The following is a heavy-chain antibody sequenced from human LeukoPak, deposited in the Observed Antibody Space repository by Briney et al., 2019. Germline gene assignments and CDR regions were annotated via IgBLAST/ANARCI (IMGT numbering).Heavy chain of an antibody. J-gene: IGHJ4*02. CDR2: IDWDDDK. V-gene: IGHV2-70*11. D-gene: IGHD3-22*01. Sequence: SGPALSKPTQTLTLSSTFSGFSLSTSGMCVSWIRQPPGKALEWLARIDWDDDKYYSTSLKTRLTISKDTSKNQVVLTMTNMEPVDKATYYCARIVRYYDSSRHYFYVEYWGQERPLTVSS. CDR1: GFSLSTSGMC. CDR3: ARIVRYYDSSRHYFYVEY.